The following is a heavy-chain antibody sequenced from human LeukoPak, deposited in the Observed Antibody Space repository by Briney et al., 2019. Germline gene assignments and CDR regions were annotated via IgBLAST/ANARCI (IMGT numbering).Heavy chain of an antibody. CDR3: VRKARTYYSDY. J-gene: IGHJ4*02. Sequence: SETLSLTCAVYGGSFSGYYWSWIRQPPGKGLEWIGEINHSGSTNYNPSLKSRVTISVDTSKNQFSLKLSSVTAADTAVYYCVRKARTYYSDYWGQGTLVTVSS. CDR1: GGSFSGYY. V-gene: IGHV4-34*01. CDR2: INHSGST. D-gene: IGHD1-14*01.